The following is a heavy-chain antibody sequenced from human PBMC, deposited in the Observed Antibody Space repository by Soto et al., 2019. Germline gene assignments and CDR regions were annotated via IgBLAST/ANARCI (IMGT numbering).Heavy chain of an antibody. J-gene: IGHJ6*02. CDR3: ATAYYGSGSYYYYYGMDV. Sequence: ASVKVSCKASGYTFTSYGISWVRQAPGQGLEWMGWISAYNGNTNYAQKLQGRVTMTTDTSTSTAYMELRSLRSDDTAVYYCATAYYGSGSYYYYYGMDVWGQGTTVTVSS. V-gene: IGHV1-18*01. D-gene: IGHD3-10*01. CDR1: GYTFTSYG. CDR2: ISAYNGNT.